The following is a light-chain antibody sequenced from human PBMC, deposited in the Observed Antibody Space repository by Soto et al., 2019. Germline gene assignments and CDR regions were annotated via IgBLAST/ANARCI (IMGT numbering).Light chain of an antibody. CDR3: QQRSNWPTT. CDR1: QSVSNS. Sequence: EIELTQSPATLSLSPGERATLSCRASQSVSNSLAWYQQKPGQAPRLLIYDASNRATGIPARFSGSGSGTGFTLTISRREPEDVVVYYCQQRSNWPTTFGQGTKVEIK. CDR2: DAS. V-gene: IGKV3-11*01. J-gene: IGKJ1*01.